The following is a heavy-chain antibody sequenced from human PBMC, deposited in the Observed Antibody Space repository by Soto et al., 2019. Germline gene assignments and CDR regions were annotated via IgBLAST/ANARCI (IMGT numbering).Heavy chain of an antibody. CDR2: IYHSGST. V-gene: IGHV4-59*01. J-gene: IGHJ4*02. Sequence: PSETLSLTCTVSGGSISPYYWSWIRQPPGKGLEWIAYIYHSGSTNYKASLKSRVTMSVDTSKNQFSLKLSSLTAADTAVYYCARALYGAPYYFDYWGQGTLVNVS. D-gene: IGHD2-2*02. CDR1: GGSISPYY. CDR3: ARALYGAPYYFDY.